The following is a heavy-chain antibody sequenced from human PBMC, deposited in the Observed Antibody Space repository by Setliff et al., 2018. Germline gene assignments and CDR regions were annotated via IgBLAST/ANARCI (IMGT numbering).Heavy chain of an antibody. CDR1: GFTFSDYY. D-gene: IGHD1-26*01. Sequence: GGSLRLSCATSGFTFSDYYMSWIRQTPGKGLEWIAHITSGGSSVSYVDSVKGRFAISTDSAKNSIFLQMNSLRAEDTAVYYCARSGNYRVDYWGQGTLVTVSS. CDR3: ARSGNYRVDY. J-gene: IGHJ4*02. CDR2: ITSGGSSV. V-gene: IGHV3-11*04.